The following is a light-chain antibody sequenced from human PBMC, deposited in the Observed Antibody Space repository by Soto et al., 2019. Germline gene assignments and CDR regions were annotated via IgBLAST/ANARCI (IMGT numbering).Light chain of an antibody. CDR1: SSDVGRYNY. CDR3: SSYTSSSTIVV. V-gene: IGLV2-14*01. Sequence: QSALTQPASVSGSPGQSITISCTGTSSDVGRYNYVSWYQHHPGKAPKLMIYEVTNRPSGVSNRFSGSKSGNTASLTISGLQAEDEADYYCSSYTSSSTIVVFGGGTKLTVL. J-gene: IGLJ2*01. CDR2: EVT.